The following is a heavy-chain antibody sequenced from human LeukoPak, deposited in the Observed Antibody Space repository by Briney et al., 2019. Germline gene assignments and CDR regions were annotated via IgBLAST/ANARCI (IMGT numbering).Heavy chain of an antibody. CDR1: GYTFTRHS. CDR3: ARDNNGWAWDY. Sequence: ASVKVSCKTSGYTFTRHSMHWVGQAPGQGLAGMGIINPNGGRTTYAQKIQGRVTMTRDMSTGTMYMEMSSLRSEDTAVYYCARDNNGWAWDYWGQGTLVTVPS. J-gene: IGHJ4*02. CDR2: INPNGGRT. D-gene: IGHD6-19*01. V-gene: IGHV1-46*01.